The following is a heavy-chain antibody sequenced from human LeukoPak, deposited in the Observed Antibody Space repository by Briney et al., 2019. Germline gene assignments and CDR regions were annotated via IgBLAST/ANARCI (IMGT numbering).Heavy chain of an antibody. CDR3: ARGSNYYDSGKGWFDP. V-gene: IGHV4-39*01. D-gene: IGHD3-10*01. CDR2: FYYSGST. CDR1: GGSITSSSYY. Sequence: SETLSLTCTVSGGSITSSSYYWGWIRQPPGKGLQWIGSFYYSGSTYYNPSLKSRVTIYVDTSKNQFSLKLSSVTAADTAVYYCARGSNYYDSGKGWFDPWGQGTLVTVSS. J-gene: IGHJ5*02.